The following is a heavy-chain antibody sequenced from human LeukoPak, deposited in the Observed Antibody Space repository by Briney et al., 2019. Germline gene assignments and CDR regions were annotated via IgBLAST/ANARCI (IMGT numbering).Heavy chain of an antibody. V-gene: IGHV3-11*04. CDR2: ISTSGSTI. CDR1: GFTFSDYY. Sequence: GGSLRLSCAASGFTFSDYYMNWIRQAPGKWLEWVSYISTSGSTIYYADSVKGRFTISRDNAKNSLYLQMNSLRAEDTAVYYCARRRLSSSWYPEYFDYWGQGTVVTVSS. CDR3: ARRRLSSSWYPEYFDY. D-gene: IGHD6-13*01. J-gene: IGHJ4*02.